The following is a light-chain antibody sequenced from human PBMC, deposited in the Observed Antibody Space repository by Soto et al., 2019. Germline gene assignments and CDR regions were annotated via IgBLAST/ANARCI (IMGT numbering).Light chain of an antibody. CDR2: AAS. J-gene: IGKJ1*01. Sequence: IQMTQSPSSLSASVGDRVTITCQASRDIDNYLNWYQQKPGKAPKLLIYAASSLQSGVPSRFSGSGSGTDFTLTISSLQPEDFATYYCLQDYNYPWTFGQGTKVEIK. CDR1: RDIDNY. V-gene: IGKV1-6*01. CDR3: LQDYNYPWT.